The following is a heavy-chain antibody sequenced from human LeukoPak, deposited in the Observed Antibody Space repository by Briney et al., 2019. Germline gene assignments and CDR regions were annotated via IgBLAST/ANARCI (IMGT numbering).Heavy chain of an antibody. Sequence: SETLSLTCTVSGYSISSGYYWGWIRQPPGKGLEWIGNIYHSGSTYYNPSLKSRVTISVDTSKNQFSLKLSSVTAADTAVYYCARDGRISYGDYGYYHYYMDVWGKGTTVTISS. J-gene: IGHJ6*03. CDR1: GYSISSGYY. CDR2: IYHSGST. V-gene: IGHV4-38-2*02. D-gene: IGHD4-17*01. CDR3: ARDGRISYGDYGYYHYYMDV.